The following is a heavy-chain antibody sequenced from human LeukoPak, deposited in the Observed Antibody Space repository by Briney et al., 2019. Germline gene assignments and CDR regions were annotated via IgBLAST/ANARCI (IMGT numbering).Heavy chain of an antibody. CDR2: MSKSGDSV. Sequence: GGSLRLSCAASGFTFSSYAMSWVRQAPGQGLEGISYMSKSGDSVDYADFVQGRFTMSRDNAKNSLFLQMNSLRVDDTARCYCARVRGSFSEDYWGQGTLVIVSS. CDR3: ARVRGSFSEDY. D-gene: IGHD1-26*01. V-gene: IGHV3-48*03. J-gene: IGHJ4*02. CDR1: GFTFSSYA.